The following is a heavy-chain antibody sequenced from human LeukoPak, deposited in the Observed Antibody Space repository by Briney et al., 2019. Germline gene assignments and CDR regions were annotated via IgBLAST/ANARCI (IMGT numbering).Heavy chain of an antibody. J-gene: IGHJ6*03. CDR3: ASVYSGYEPLGGPRGNYYYYYMDV. Sequence: ASVKVSCKASGYTFTGYYMHWVRQAPGQGLEWMGWINPNSGGTNYAQKFQGRVTMTRDTSISTAYMELSRLRSDDTAVYYCASVYSGYEPLGGPRGNYYYYYMDVWGKGTTVTVSS. V-gene: IGHV1-2*02. D-gene: IGHD5-12*01. CDR1: GYTFTGYY. CDR2: INPNSGGT.